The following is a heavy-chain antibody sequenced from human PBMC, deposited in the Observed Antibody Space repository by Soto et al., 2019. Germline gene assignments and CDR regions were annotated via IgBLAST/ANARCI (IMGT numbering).Heavy chain of an antibody. V-gene: IGHV1-18*01. CDR1: GYTFTSFG. J-gene: IGHJ4*02. CDR2: ISAYSGNT. CDR3: ARVFTKSSSSPYYFDY. D-gene: IGHD6-13*01. Sequence: QVQLVQYGAEVKKPGASVKVSCKASGYTFTSFGISWVRQAPGQGLERMGWISAYSGNTKFAQKLQGRVTMTTDTSTTTAYMELRSLTSDDTAVYYCARVFTKSSSSPYYFDYGGQGTLVTVSS.